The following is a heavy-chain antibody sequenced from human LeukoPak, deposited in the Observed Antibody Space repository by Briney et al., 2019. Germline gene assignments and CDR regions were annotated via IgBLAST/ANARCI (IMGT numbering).Heavy chain of an antibody. J-gene: IGHJ4*02. Sequence: GESLKISCKGSGYKFTNYWIAWVRQMPGQGLEWLGIIYPRDSDTRYSPSFQGQVSISVDTSIDTAYLQWSSVKASDTAMYYCASNRGPREWLVLWGQRTLVTVSS. V-gene: IGHV5-51*01. D-gene: IGHD6-19*01. CDR3: ASNRGPREWLVL. CDR1: GYKFTNYW. CDR2: IYPRDSDT.